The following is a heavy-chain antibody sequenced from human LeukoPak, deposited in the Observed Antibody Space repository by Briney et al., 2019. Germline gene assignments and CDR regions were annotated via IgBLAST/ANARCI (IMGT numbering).Heavy chain of an antibody. D-gene: IGHD3-22*01. CDR2: IYYSGNT. CDR1: GGSISSHY. Sequence: PSETLSLTCTVSGGSISSHYWSWVRQPPGKGLEWIGHIYYSGNTNYNPSLKSRVTISVDTSKSQFSLKLDSVTAADTAVYYCARDSNYYDSTGYFSDAFDIWGQGTMVTVSS. V-gene: IGHV4-59*11. J-gene: IGHJ3*02. CDR3: ARDSNYYDSTGYFSDAFDI.